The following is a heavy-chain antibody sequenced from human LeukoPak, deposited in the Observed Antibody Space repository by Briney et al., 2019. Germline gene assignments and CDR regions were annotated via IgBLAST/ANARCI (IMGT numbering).Heavy chain of an antibody. J-gene: IGHJ5*02. CDR2: IYYSGST. D-gene: IGHD2-2*01. V-gene: IGHV4-39*07. Sequence: PSETLSLTCTVSGGSISSSSYYWGWIRQPPGKGLEWIGSIYYSGSTYYNPSLKSRVTISVDTSKNQFSLKLSSVTAADTAVYYCARDLPVRGGNGYQRYNWFDPWGQGILVTVSS. CDR1: GGSISSSSYY. CDR3: ARDLPVRGGNGYQRYNWFDP.